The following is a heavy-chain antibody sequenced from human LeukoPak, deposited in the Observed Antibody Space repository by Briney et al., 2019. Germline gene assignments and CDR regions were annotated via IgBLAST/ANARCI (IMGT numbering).Heavy chain of an antibody. CDR1: GFTFSNYW. J-gene: IGHJ6*03. CDR2: INSDGSST. CDR3: ARVSSGSYFGYYYYYMDV. Sequence: GGSLRLSCAASGFTFSNYWMHWVRQAPGKGLVWVSRINSDGSSTSYADPVKGRFTISRDNAKSTLYLQMNSLRAEDTAVYYCARVSSGSYFGYYYYYMDVWGKGTTVTVSS. V-gene: IGHV3-74*01. D-gene: IGHD1-26*01.